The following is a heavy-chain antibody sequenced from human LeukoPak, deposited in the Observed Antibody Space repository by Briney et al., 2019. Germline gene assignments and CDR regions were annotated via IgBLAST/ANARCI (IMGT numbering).Heavy chain of an antibody. CDR1: GGSISSYY. CDR2: IYYSGST. CDR3: ARSDCSSTSCPGPYYYYYMDV. V-gene: IGHV4-59*01. D-gene: IGHD2-2*01. J-gene: IGHJ6*03. Sequence: SETLSLTCTVSGGSISSYYWCWIRQPPGKGLEWIGYIYYSGSTNYNPSLKSRVTISVDTSKNQFSLKLSSVTAADTAVYYCARSDCSSTSCPGPYYYYYMDVWGKGTTVTVSS.